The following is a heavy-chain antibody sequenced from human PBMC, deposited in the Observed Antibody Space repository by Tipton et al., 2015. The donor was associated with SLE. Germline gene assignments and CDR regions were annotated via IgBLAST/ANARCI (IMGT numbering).Heavy chain of an antibody. V-gene: IGHV4-59*01. Sequence: TLSLTCTVSGGSISSNYGSGIRQPPGKGPAWIGCIYYSGSTNYNPSLKRRVTISVDTSKNQFSLKLTSVTAADTAVYYCARGGASSKWLDPWGQGILVTVSS. CDR2: IYYSGST. D-gene: IGHD6-6*01. CDR1: GGSISSNY. CDR3: ARGGASSKWLDP. J-gene: IGHJ5*02.